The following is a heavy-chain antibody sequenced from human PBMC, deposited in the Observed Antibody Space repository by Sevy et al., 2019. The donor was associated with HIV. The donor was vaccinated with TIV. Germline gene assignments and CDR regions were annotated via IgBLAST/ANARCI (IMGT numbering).Heavy chain of an antibody. V-gene: IGHV3-21*01. J-gene: IGHJ6*02. D-gene: IGHD2-2*02. CDR1: GFTFSSYS. Sequence: GGSLRLSCAASGFTFSSYSMNWVRQAPGKGLEWVSSMSSSSSYIYYADSVKGRFTISRDNAKNSLYLQMTSLRAEDTAVYCCAGGYSSTSCYSQIQWGYYYYYGMDVWGQGTTVTVSS. CDR2: MSSSSSYI. CDR3: AGGYSSTSCYSQIQWGYYYYYGMDV.